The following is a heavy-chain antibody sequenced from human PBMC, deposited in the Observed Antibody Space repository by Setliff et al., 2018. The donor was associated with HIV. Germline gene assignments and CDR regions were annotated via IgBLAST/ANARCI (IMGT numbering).Heavy chain of an antibody. V-gene: IGHV4-34*01. D-gene: IGHD3-3*01. J-gene: IGHJ6*03. CDR2: INHSGSA. Sequence: TSETLSLTCAVYGGSFSGYYWSWIRQPPGKGLEWIGEINHSGSANYNPSLKSRLTISVDTSKNQFSLKLSSVTAADTAVYYCASSQGYDFWSGPTGYYMDVWGKGTTVTV. CDR1: GGSFSGYY. CDR3: ASSQGYDFWSGPTGYYMDV.